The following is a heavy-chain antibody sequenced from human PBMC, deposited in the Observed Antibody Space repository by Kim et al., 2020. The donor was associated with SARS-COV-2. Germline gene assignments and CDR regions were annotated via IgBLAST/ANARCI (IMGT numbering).Heavy chain of an antibody. Sequence: GGSLRLSCAASGFSLGDYWMNWVRQAPGKGLEWVANIKQDGTDKHYVDSVKGRSTISRDNAKNSLYLQMNSLRAEDTAVYYCARWTSTSYYWGQGTLVT. CDR3: ARWTSTSYY. D-gene: IGHD2-2*01. J-gene: IGHJ4*02. CDR1: GFSLGDYW. CDR2: IKQDGTDK. V-gene: IGHV3-7*01.